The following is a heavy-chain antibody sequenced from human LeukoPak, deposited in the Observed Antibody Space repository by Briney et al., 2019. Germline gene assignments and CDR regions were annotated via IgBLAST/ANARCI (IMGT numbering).Heavy chain of an antibody. D-gene: IGHD1-20*01. CDR2: IWYDGSNK. J-gene: IGHJ3*02. CDR1: GFTFSSYG. V-gene: IGHV3-33*01. CDR3: ARYNWNDANAFDI. Sequence: GGSLRLSCAASGFTFSSYGMHWVRQAPGKGLEWVAVIWYDGSNKFYADSEKGRFTISRDNSKNTLYLQMNSLRAEDTAAYYCARYNWNDANAFDIWGQGTMVTVSS.